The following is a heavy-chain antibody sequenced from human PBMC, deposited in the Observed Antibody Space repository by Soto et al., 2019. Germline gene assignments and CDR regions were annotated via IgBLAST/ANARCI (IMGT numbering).Heavy chain of an antibody. Sequence: EVQVVESGGGLVKPGGSLRLSCAASGFAFSPAWMTWVRQAPGKGLEWVALIKSKTSGEKRAYAAPVKGRFTISRDDSENTLFLQMDSLKTEDTAVYYCVIDDAARGFGELDYWGRGTLVTVSS. V-gene: IGHV3-15*01. CDR3: VIDDAARGFGELDY. J-gene: IGHJ4*02. CDR2: IKSKTSGEKR. CDR1: GFAFSPAW. D-gene: IGHD3-10*01.